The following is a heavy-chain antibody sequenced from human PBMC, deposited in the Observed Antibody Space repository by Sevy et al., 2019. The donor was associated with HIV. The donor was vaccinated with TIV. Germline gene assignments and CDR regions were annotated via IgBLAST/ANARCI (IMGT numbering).Heavy chain of an antibody. J-gene: IGHJ4*02. V-gene: IGHV3-53*01. CDR3: ASREYSYAYLNSDY. CDR2: THPSGST. CDR1: GFTFSDYY. Sequence: GGSLRLSCAASGFTFSDYYMSWIRQAPGKGLEWVSVTHPSGSTYYADSVKGRFTVSRVNSKNTLYLQMNSLRAEDTAVYFCASREYSYAYLNSDYWGQGALVTVSS. D-gene: IGHD5-18*01.